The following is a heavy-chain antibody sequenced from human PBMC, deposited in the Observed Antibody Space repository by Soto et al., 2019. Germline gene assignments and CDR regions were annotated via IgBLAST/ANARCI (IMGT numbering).Heavy chain of an antibody. V-gene: IGHV3-7*03. Sequence: GGSLRLSCAASGFTFSSYWMSWVRQAPGKGLEWVANIKQDGSEKYYVDSVKGRFTISRDNAKNSLYLQMNSLRAEDTAVYYCATTVTSKHSHYYYYYGMDVWGQGTTVTVSS. CDR3: ATTVTSKHSHYYYYYGMDV. J-gene: IGHJ6*02. CDR2: IKQDGSEK. CDR1: GFTFSSYW. D-gene: IGHD4-17*01.